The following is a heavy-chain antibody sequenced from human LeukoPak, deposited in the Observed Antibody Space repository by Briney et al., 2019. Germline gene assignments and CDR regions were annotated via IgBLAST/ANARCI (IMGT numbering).Heavy chain of an antibody. CDR1: GFTFSSYS. Sequence: GGSLRLSCAASGFTFSSYSMNWVRQAPGKGLEWVSSISSSSSYIYYADSVKGRFTISRDNAKNSLYLQMNSLRAEDTAVYYCARGALLKGTDAFDIWGQGTMVTVSS. J-gene: IGHJ3*02. V-gene: IGHV3-21*01. CDR2: ISSSSSYI. D-gene: IGHD1-26*01. CDR3: ARGALLKGTDAFDI.